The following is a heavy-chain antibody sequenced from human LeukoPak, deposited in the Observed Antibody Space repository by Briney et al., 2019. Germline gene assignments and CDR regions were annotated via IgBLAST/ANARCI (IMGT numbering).Heavy chain of an antibody. Sequence: ASMKVSCKVSGYTLTELSMHWVRQAPGKGLEWMGGFDPEDGETIYAQKFQGRVTMTEDTSTDTAYMELSSLRSEDTAVYYCVLRWLQAFDYWGQGTLVTVSS. D-gene: IGHD5-24*01. V-gene: IGHV1-24*01. CDR3: VLRWLQAFDY. CDR1: GYTLTELS. J-gene: IGHJ4*02. CDR2: FDPEDGET.